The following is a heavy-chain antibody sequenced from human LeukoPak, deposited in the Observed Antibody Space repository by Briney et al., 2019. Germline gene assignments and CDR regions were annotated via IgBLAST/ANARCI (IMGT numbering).Heavy chain of an antibody. CDR1: GFTFSSYS. Sequence: PGGSLRLSCAASGFTFSSYSMNWVRQAPGKGLEWVSYISSSSSTIYYADSVKGRFTISRDNAKNSLYLQMNSLRDEDTAVYYCARDLVVVTAIRYYGMDVWGQGTTVTVSS. CDR2: ISSSSSTI. D-gene: IGHD2-21*02. CDR3: ARDLVVVTAIRYYGMDV. J-gene: IGHJ6*02. V-gene: IGHV3-48*02.